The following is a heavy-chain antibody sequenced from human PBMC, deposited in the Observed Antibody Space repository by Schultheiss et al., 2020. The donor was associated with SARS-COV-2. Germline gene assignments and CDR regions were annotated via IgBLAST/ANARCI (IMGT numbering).Heavy chain of an antibody. V-gene: IGHV4-4*07. CDR3: ARDSAVPRKGPSRYYYGMDV. CDR2: IYISGST. Sequence: SETLSLTCTVSGGFISNHYWSWIRQPAGKGLEWIGRIYISGSTNYNPSLKSRVTMSVDSSKNQFSLKLNSVTAADTAVYYCARDSAVPRKGPSRYYYGMDVWGQGTTVTVSS. CDR1: GGFISNHY. J-gene: IGHJ6*02. D-gene: IGHD6-19*01.